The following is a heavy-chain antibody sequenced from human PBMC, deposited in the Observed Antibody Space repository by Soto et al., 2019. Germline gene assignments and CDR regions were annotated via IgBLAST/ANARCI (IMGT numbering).Heavy chain of an antibody. D-gene: IGHD2-2*01. Sequence: GASVKVSCKASGGTFSSYTISWVRQAPGQGLEWMGRIIPILGIANYAQKFQGRVTITADKSTSTAYMELSSLSSEDTAVYYCAREGVVVVPAASFDYWGQGTLVTAPQ. V-gene: IGHV1-69*04. CDR1: GGTFSSYT. CDR3: AREGVVVVPAASFDY. CDR2: IIPILGIA. J-gene: IGHJ4*02.